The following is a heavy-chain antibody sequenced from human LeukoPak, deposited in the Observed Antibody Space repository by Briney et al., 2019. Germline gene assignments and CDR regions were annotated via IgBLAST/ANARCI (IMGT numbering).Heavy chain of an antibody. D-gene: IGHD6-13*01. CDR3: ASTQGIAAAGAAEYFQH. J-gene: IGHJ1*01. Sequence: GGSLRLSCEASGFTFDDYGMSWVRQAPGKGLEWVSGINWNGGSTGYADSVKGRFTISRDNAKNSLYLQMNSLRAEDTALYYCASTQGIAAAGAAEYFQHWGQGTLVTVSS. CDR1: GFTFDDYG. CDR2: INWNGGST. V-gene: IGHV3-20*04.